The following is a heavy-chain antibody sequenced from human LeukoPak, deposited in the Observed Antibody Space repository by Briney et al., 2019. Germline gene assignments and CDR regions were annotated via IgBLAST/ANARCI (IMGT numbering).Heavy chain of an antibody. J-gene: IGHJ6*03. D-gene: IGHD2-2*01. CDR3: AKAYKGSASLNYYYYMDV. Sequence: SETLSLTCIVSGGSISSYYWSWIRQPARKGLEWIGRIYTSGNTNYNTPLKSRVTMSVETSKNQFSLKLSSVTAADTAVYYCAKAYKGSASLNYYYYMDVWGKGTTVTVSS. CDR1: GGSISSYY. CDR2: IYTSGNT. V-gene: IGHV4-4*07.